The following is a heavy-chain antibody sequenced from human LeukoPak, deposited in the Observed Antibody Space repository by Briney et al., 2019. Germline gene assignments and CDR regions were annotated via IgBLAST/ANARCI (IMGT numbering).Heavy chain of an antibody. J-gene: IGHJ5*02. V-gene: IGHV1-8*01. CDR3: ARGGPPVLLWFGELSWFDP. CDR1: GYTFTSYD. D-gene: IGHD3-10*01. CDR2: MNPNSGNT. Sequence: ASVKVSCEASGYTFTSYDINWVRQATGQGLEWKGWMNPNSGNTGYAQKFQGRVTMTRNTSISTAYMELSSLRSEDTAVYYCARGGPPVLLWFGELSWFDPWGQGTLVTVSS.